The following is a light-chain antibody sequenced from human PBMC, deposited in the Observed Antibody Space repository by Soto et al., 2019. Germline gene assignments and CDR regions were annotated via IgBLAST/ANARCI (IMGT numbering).Light chain of an antibody. Sequence: QSALTQPASVSGSPGQSIIISCSGTSSDIGGYNYASWYQQHPGKAPKLMIYDVTNRPSGVSNRSSGSKSGITASLTISGLQAEDEADYYCCSYTSSSTLVFGGGTKLTVL. CDR1: SSDIGGYNY. CDR3: CSYTSSSTLV. V-gene: IGLV2-14*03. CDR2: DVT. J-gene: IGLJ2*01.